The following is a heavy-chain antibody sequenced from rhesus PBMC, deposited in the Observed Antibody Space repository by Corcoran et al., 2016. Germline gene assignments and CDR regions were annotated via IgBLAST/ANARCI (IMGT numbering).Heavy chain of an antibody. D-gene: IGHD3-16*01. J-gene: IGHJ4*01. V-gene: IGHV4-92*01. CDR2: IDGSGGRT. CDR1: GGSISDSYY. CDR3: ARGGSYYPTDY. Sequence: QVQLQESGPGLVKPSETLSLTCTVSGGSISDSYYWNWIRQPPGKGLEWMGRIDGSGGRTSYNPSRKSRVTISKETAKNQFSLKLSSVTAADTAVYYGARGGSYYPTDYWGQGVLVTVSS.